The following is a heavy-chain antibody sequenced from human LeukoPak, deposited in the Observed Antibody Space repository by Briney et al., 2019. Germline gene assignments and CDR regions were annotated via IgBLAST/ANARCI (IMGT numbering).Heavy chain of an antibody. CDR2: IYHSGST. D-gene: IGHD6-25*01. V-gene: IGHV4-4*02. Sequence: SGTLSLTCAASGGSISSSNWWSWVRQPPGKGLEWIGEIYHSGSTNYNPSLKSRVTISVDKSKNQFSLKLSSVTAADTAVYYCARAGGVKTAALDLDYWGQGTLVTVSS. J-gene: IGHJ4*02. CDR3: ARAGGVKTAALDLDY. CDR1: GGSISSSNW.